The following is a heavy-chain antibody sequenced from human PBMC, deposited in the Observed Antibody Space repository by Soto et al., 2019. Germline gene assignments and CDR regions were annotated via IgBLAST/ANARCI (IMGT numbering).Heavy chain of an antibody. CDR2: IYYSGST. CDR3: ARHAGGYYYVGHFDY. CDR1: GGSIGSYC. J-gene: IGHJ4*02. D-gene: IGHD3-22*01. Sequence: SETLSLTCTVAGGSIGSYCGSWIRQPPGKGLEWIGYIYYSGSTNYNPSLKSRVTISVDTSKNQFSLKLSSVTAADTAVYYCARHAGGYYYVGHFDYWGQGTLVTVSS. V-gene: IGHV4-59*08.